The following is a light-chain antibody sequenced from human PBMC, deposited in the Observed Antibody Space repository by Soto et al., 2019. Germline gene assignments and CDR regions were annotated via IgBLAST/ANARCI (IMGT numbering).Light chain of an antibody. CDR2: KVS. CDR1: SSDVGGYNS. J-gene: IGLJ1*01. Sequence: QPVLTQPASVSGSPGQSITISCTGTSSDVGGYNSVSWYQQHPGKAPKVMIYKVSNRPSGVSDRFSGSKSGNTASLTISGLQAEDEADYYCSSFTRSVTYVFGTGTKLTVL. V-gene: IGLV2-14*01. CDR3: SSFTRSVTYV.